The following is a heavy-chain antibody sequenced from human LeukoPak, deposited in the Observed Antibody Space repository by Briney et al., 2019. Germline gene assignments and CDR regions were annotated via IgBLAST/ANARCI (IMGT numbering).Heavy chain of an antibody. J-gene: IGHJ4*02. CDR3: ARVLHEGDYVWGSYRRHPYYFDY. CDR2: IYYSGST. V-gene: IGHV4-59*01. CDR1: GFTFSSYA. Sequence: GSLKLSCAVSGFTFSSYAMHWVRQAPGKGLEWIGYIYYSGSTNYNPSLKSRVAISVDTSKNQFSLKLSSVTAADTAVYYCARVLHEGDYVWGSYRRHPYYFDYWGQGTLVTVSS. D-gene: IGHD3-16*02.